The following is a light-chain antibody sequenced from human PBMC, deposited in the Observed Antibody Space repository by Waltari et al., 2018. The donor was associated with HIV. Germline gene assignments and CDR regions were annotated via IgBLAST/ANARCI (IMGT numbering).Light chain of an antibody. V-gene: IGKV3-15*01. CDR1: QSVSRN. J-gene: IGKJ2*01. CDR3: QQYNNWPSGYT. Sequence: EIVMTQSPATLSVSPGERATLSCRASQSVSRNLAWDQQKPGQAPRLLIYGASTRATGIPARFSGSGSGTEFTLTISSLQSEDFEVYYCQQYNNWPSGYTFGQGTKLEIK. CDR2: GAS.